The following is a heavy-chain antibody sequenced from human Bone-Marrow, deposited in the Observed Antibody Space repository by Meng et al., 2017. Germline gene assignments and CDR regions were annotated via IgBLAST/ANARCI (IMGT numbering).Heavy chain of an antibody. D-gene: IGHD3-9*01. V-gene: IGHV3-15*01. CDR2: IKSNTDGGTA. Sequence: EVQVEESGGGLVHPGGFLILSCAASGFYLGNAWMSWVRQAPGEGLEWVGRIKSNTDGGTAEYAAPVTGRFTISRDDSKSTLYLLMSGLRIDDTGVYYCTWDDKAVSDYWGQGTLVTVSS. CDR3: TWDDKAVSDY. J-gene: IGHJ4*02. CDR1: GFYLGNAW.